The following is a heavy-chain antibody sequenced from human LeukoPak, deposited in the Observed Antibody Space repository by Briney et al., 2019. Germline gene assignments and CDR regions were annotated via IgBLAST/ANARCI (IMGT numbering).Heavy chain of an antibody. CDR3: ARDRIAAAGTGSYYFDY. J-gene: IGHJ4*02. D-gene: IGHD6-13*01. V-gene: IGHV1-2*02. CDR1: GYTFTGYY. Sequence: ASVKVSCKASGYTFTGYYMHWVRQAPGQGLEWMGWINPNSGGTNYAQKFQGRVTMTRDTSISTAYMELSRLRSDDTAVYYYARDRIAAAGTGSYYFDYWGQGTLVTVSS. CDR2: INPNSGGT.